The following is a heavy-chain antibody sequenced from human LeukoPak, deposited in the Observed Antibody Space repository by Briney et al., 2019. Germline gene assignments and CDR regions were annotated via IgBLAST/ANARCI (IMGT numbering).Heavy chain of an antibody. CDR3: IRDFRSADL. CDR1: GFTFSSYW. J-gene: IGHJ5*02. CDR2: IYVDGRTT. Sequence: GGSLRLSCAASGFTFSSYWMSWVRHPPGKGLVWVSRIYVDGRTTNYADSVKGRFTISRDNAKNTVYLEMNSLSVEDTATYYCIRDFRSADLWGQGTLVTVTS. V-gene: IGHV3-74*01.